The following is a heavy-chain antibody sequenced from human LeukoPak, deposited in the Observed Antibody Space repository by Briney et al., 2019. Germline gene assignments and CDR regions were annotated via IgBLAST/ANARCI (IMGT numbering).Heavy chain of an antibody. Sequence: SETLSLTCAVYGGSFSGYYWSWIRQPPGKGLEWIGYIYYSGSTNYNPSLRSRVTISVDTSKNQFSLKLSSVTAADTAVYYCARVSSSSWYSGAFDIWGQGTMVTVSS. CDR3: ARVSSSSWYSGAFDI. D-gene: IGHD6-13*01. CDR2: IYYSGST. CDR1: GGSFSGYY. J-gene: IGHJ3*02. V-gene: IGHV4-59*01.